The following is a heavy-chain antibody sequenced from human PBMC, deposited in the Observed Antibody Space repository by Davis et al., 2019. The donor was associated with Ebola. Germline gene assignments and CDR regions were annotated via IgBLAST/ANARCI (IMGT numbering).Heavy chain of an antibody. D-gene: IGHD6-19*01. Sequence: SETLSLTCTVSGGSISSYYWSWIRQPPGKGLEWIGYIYYSWSTNYNPSLKSRVTISVDTSKNQFSLKLSSVTAADTAVYYCERLRDDSSGWYVLFDYWGQGTLVTVSS. J-gene: IGHJ4*02. CDR2: IYYSWST. CDR3: ERLRDDSSGWYVLFDY. CDR1: GGSISSYY. V-gene: IGHV4-59*01.